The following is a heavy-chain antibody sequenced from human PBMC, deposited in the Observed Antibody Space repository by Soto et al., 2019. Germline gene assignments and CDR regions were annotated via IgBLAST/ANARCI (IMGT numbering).Heavy chain of an antibody. CDR1: GFTFTSYA. CDR3: ARGLGGAIRNWFKP. D-gene: IGHD3-10*01. V-gene: IGHV3-23*01. Sequence: GGSLRLSCAASGFTFTSYALSRVRQAPGKGLEWVSAISSSGGSAYYADSVKGRFTISRDNSKNTLYLQMNSLRDEDTAVYYCARGLGGAIRNWFKPWGQGTLVTVSS. CDR2: ISSSGGSA. J-gene: IGHJ5*02.